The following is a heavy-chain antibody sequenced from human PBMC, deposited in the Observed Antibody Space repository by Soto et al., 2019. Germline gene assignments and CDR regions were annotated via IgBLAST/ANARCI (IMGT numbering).Heavy chain of an antibody. V-gene: IGHV4-39*01. CDR1: GGSISSSSYY. J-gene: IGHJ5*02. CDR3: ACRQVIWGSYPYDWFDP. Sequence: QLQLQESGPGLVKPSETLSLTCTVSGGSISSSSYYWGWIRQPPGKGLEWIGSNYFSGSTYYNPSIKSRVTISVDTSKNQCSRKLSSVTAADTAVYYCACRQVIWGSYPYDWFDPWGQGTLVTVSS. D-gene: IGHD1-26*01. CDR2: NYFSGST.